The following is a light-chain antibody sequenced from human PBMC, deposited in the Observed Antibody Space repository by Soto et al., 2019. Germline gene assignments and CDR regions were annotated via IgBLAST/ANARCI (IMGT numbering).Light chain of an antibody. CDR1: QGIRSW. Sequence: DIQMTQSPSSVSASVGDRVTITCRASQGIRSWLAWYQQKPGKAPKLLIYGASSLQSGVPSRFSGSGSGTDFTLTISSLQPEGFATYYCQQANSFPITFGLGTRLEIK. J-gene: IGKJ5*01. CDR2: GAS. CDR3: QQANSFPIT. V-gene: IGKV1-12*01.